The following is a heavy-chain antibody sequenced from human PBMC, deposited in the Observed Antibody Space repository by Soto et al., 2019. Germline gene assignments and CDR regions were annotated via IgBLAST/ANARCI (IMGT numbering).Heavy chain of an antibody. CDR1: GGSISTGGDY. CDR3: ARVGITGTIDAFDI. J-gene: IGHJ3*02. D-gene: IGHD1-20*01. CDR2: IYYSGST. V-gene: IGHV4-31*03. Sequence: SETLSLTCSVSGGSISTGGDYWSWIRQHPGKGLEWIGYIYYSGSTYYNPSLKSRVTISVDTSKNQFSLKLNSVTAADTAVYFCARVGITGTIDAFDIWGQGTMVTVS.